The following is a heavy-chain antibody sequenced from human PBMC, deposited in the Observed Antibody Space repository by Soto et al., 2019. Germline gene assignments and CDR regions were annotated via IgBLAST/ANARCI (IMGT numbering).Heavy chain of an antibody. CDR2: ISSGFSTI. D-gene: IGHD6-13*01. CDR1: GFTFSSYT. Sequence: EVQLVESGGGLVQPGGSLRLSCAASGFTFSSYTMNWVRQAPGKGLEWVSSISSGFSTIYYADSVKGRFTISRDNAKDSLCLQMNSLRDEDTGVYFCARDGSRNWYPDYWGQGTLVTVSS. V-gene: IGHV3-48*02. J-gene: IGHJ4*02. CDR3: ARDGSRNWYPDY.